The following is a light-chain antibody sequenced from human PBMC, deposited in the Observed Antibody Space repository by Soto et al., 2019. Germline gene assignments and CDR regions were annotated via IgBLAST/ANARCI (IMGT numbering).Light chain of an antibody. CDR1: QDIRND. Sequence: DIQMTQSPSSLSASVGDRVTITCRASQDIRNDLCWYQQKPGKAPKRLIYAAFILQSGVPPRFSGNGSGTEFTLTIISLQAEDYATYFCIQHKTYSLTFGQGTRLE. J-gene: IGKJ5*01. CDR3: IQHKTYSLT. V-gene: IGKV1-17*01. CDR2: AAF.